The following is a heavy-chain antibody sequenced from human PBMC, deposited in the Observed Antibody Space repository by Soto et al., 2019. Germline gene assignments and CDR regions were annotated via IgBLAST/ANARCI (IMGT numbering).Heavy chain of an antibody. V-gene: IGHV4-39*01. CDR3: ARPNSGSYYGPSHWFDP. J-gene: IGHJ5*02. D-gene: IGHD1-26*01. Sequence: SSEILSLTCTVSGGSIISSSYYWGWIRQPPGKGLEWIGSIYYSGSTYYNPSLKSRVTISVDTSKNQFSLKLSSVTAADTAVYYCARPNSGSYYGPSHWFDPWGQGTLVTVSS. CDR1: GGSIISSSYY. CDR2: IYYSGST.